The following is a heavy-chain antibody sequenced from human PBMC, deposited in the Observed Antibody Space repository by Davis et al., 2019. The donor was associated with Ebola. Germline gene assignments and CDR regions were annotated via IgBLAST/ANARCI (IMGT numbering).Heavy chain of an antibody. D-gene: IGHD2-15*01. J-gene: IGHJ5*02. Sequence: ASVKVSCKASGYTFTDSFMHWVRQAPGQGLEWMGWINPKSGGANFAQKFQDRVTMTRDTSISTAYMELSRLRSDDTAVYYCARDGAQGIGNWFDPWGQGTLVTVSS. CDR3: ARDGAQGIGNWFDP. CDR2: INPKSGGA. V-gene: IGHV1-2*02. CDR1: GYTFTDSF.